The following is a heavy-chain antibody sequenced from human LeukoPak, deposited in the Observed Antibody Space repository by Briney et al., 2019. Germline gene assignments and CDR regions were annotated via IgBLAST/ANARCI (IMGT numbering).Heavy chain of an antibody. V-gene: IGHV3-23*01. Sequence: GGSLRLSCAASGFTFSTFAMTWVRQPPGKGLEWVSGISGSGGSTSYADSVKGRFTISRDNSKNTLYLQMSSLRAEDTAVYYCARCYGGNSCYFDYWGQGTLVTVSS. J-gene: IGHJ4*02. CDR3: ARCYGGNSCYFDY. CDR2: ISGSGGST. D-gene: IGHD4-23*01. CDR1: GFTFSTFA.